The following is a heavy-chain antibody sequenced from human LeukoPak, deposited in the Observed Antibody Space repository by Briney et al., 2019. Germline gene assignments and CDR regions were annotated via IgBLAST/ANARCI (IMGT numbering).Heavy chain of an antibody. J-gene: IGHJ6*02. D-gene: IGHD5-12*01. CDR3: ARSSGYDQDNYYYGMDV. V-gene: IGHV4-59*08. CDR1: GGSISSYY. CDR2: IYYSGST. Sequence: SETLSLTCTVSGGSISSYYWSWIRQPPGKGLEWIGYIYYSGSTNYNPSFKSRVTISVDTSKNQFSLKLSSVTAADTAVYYCARSSGYDQDNYYYGMDVWGQGTTVTVSS.